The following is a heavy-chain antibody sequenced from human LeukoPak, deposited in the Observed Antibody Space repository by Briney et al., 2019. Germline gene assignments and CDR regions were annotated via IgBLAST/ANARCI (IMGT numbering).Heavy chain of an antibody. V-gene: IGHV4-39*07. CDR1: GGSISSSSYY. CDR3: ARGGDSVQNWFDP. J-gene: IGHJ5*02. CDR2: IYHSGST. Sequence: SETLSLTCTVSGGSISSSSYYWGWIRQPPGKGLEWIGYIYHSGSTYYNPSLRSRVTMSVDRSKNQFSLNLISMIAADTAVYYCARGGDSVQNWFDPWGQGTLVTVSS. D-gene: IGHD2-21*02.